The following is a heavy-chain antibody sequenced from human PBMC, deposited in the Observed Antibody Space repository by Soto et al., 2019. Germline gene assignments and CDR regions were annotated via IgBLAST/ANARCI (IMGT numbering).Heavy chain of an antibody. V-gene: IGHV1-69*18. CDR3: AKDGSWDGGGGES. Sequence: QVKLVQSGAEVKKPGSSVKVSCSASGVTFSSYAFTWVRQAPGQGLEWMGNIIPVFRTSSYAQRFQGRLTIRADESTNTVSMELSSLRSEDTAVYFGAKDGSWDGGGGESWGQGTLVIVSS. D-gene: IGHD3-16*01. CDR1: GVTFSSYA. CDR2: IIPVFRTS. J-gene: IGHJ4*02.